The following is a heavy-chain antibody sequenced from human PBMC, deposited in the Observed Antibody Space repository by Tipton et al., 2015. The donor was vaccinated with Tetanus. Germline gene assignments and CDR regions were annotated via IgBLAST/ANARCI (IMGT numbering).Heavy chain of an antibody. CDR2: INRSGST. D-gene: IGHD6-19*01. CDR3: ASKRRGGPGAGAPR. Sequence: TLSLTCAVYNGSLFGYYWSWIRQPPGKGLEWIGEINRSGSTNYNPSLKTGVTISIDTSRNQMSLKLSSLTAGEPAVFYCASKRRGGPGAGAPRWGPGTLVPVSS. V-gene: IGHV4-34*01. CDR1: NGSLFGYY. J-gene: IGHJ4*02.